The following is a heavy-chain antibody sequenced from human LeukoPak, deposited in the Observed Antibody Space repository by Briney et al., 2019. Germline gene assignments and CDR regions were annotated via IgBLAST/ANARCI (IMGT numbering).Heavy chain of an antibody. Sequence: ASLKVSCKASGYTFTSYGISWVRQAPGQGLEWMGWISAYSGNTNYAQKLQGRVTMTTDTSTSTAYMELRSLRSDDTAVYYCARDAHFVTGIAVAGTSDYWGQGTLVTVSS. J-gene: IGHJ4*02. CDR1: GYTFTSYG. CDR2: ISAYSGNT. CDR3: ARDAHFVTGIAVAGTSDY. V-gene: IGHV1-18*01. D-gene: IGHD6-19*01.